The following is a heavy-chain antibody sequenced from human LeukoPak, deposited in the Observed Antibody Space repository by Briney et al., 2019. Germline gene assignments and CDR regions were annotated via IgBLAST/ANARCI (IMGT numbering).Heavy chain of an antibody. CDR3: AKRPRSGDYWYFDL. J-gene: IGHJ2*01. V-gene: IGHV3-23*01. CDR1: GFTFSSYA. Sequence: GGSLRLSCAASGFTFSSYAMNWVRQAPGKGLEWVSAISGSGGNTYYADSVKGRFTISRDNSKNTLYLQMNSLRAEDTAVYYCAKRPRSGDYWYFDLWGRGTLVTVSS. D-gene: IGHD2-21*01. CDR2: ISGSGGNT.